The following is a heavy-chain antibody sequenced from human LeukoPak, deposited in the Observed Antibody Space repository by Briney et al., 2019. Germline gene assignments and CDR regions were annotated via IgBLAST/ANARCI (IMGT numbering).Heavy chain of an antibody. CDR1: GGSISSGSYY. CDR3: ARVVRGTRSDIAAAGTAHGYYYYYMDV. D-gene: IGHD6-13*01. Sequence: PSQTLSLTCTVSGGSISSGSYYWSWIRQPAGKGLEWIGRIYTSGSTNYNPSLKSRVTISVDTSKNQFSLKLSSVTAADTAVYYCARVVRGTRSDIAAAGTAHGYYYYYMDVWGKGTTVTVSS. V-gene: IGHV4-61*02. J-gene: IGHJ6*03. CDR2: IYTSGST.